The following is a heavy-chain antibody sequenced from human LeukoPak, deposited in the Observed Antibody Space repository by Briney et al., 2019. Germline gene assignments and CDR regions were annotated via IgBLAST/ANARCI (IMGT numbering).Heavy chain of an antibody. CDR1: GFTFSSYN. CDR3: ARFALKTPPTD. V-gene: IGHV3-21*01. CDR2: ITSSSTYI. Sequence: GGSLRLSCAASGFTFSSYNMSWVRQAPGKGLEWVASITSSSTYIYYADSVKGRFSITRDNAKNSLYLQMNSLRAEDTAVYYCARFALKTPPTDWGQGPLVTVSS. J-gene: IGHJ4*02.